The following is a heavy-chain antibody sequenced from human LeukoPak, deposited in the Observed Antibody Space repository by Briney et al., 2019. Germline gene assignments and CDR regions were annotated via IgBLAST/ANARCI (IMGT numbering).Heavy chain of an antibody. V-gene: IGHV1-69*13. CDR1: GGTFSSYA. J-gene: IGHJ5*02. CDR2: IIPIFGTA. D-gene: IGHD4/OR15-4a*01. CDR3: ARERVRPNWFDP. Sequence: SVKVSCKASGGTFSSYAISWVRQAPGQGLEWMGGIIPIFGTANYAQKFQGRVTITADESTSTAYMELSSLRSEDTAVYYCARERVRPNWFDPWGQGALVTVSS.